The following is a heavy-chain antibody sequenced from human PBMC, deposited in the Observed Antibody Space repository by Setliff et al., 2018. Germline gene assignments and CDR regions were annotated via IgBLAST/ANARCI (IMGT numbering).Heavy chain of an antibody. D-gene: IGHD2-21*01. J-gene: IGHJ4*02. CDR3: VIPFCAGVTCPPS. CDR2: INPNIGDT. V-gene: IGHV1-2*02. CDR1: GYTFSGYY. Sequence: GASVKVSCKASGYTFSGYYIHWVRQAPGQGLQWMGWINPNIGDTNYAPKFQGRVTMTRDTSIKTAYLEVNGLTSDDTAVYYCVIPFCAGVTCPPSWGQGTQVTVSS.